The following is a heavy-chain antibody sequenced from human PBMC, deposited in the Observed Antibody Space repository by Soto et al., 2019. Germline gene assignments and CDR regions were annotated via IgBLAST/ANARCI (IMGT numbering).Heavy chain of an antibody. D-gene: IGHD2-21*02. V-gene: IGHV1-69*01. CDR2: IIPIFGTA. J-gene: IGHJ4*02. CDR1: GGTFSSYA. CDR3: ASSVGPDCGGDCYSGFDY. Sequence: QVKLVQSGAEVKKPGSSVKVSCKASGGTFSSYAISWVRQAPGQGLEWMGGIIPIFGTANYAQKFQGRVTITADESTSTAYMELSSLRSEDTAVYYCASSVGPDCGGDCYSGFDYWGQGTLVTVSS.